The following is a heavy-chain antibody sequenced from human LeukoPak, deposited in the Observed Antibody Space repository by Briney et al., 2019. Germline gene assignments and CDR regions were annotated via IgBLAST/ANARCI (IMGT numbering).Heavy chain of an antibody. CDR3: ARAVEMAYNFWYFDL. V-gene: IGHV4-39*01. D-gene: IGHD5-24*01. CDR1: GASISCSSYY. Sequence: PSETLSLTCTVSGASISCSSYYWGWIRQPPGKGLEWIGSIYYSGSTYYKSSLKSRVTISVDTSKNQFSLKLSSVTAADTTVYYCARAVEMAYNFWYFDLWGRGTLVTVSS. J-gene: IGHJ2*01. CDR2: IYYSGST.